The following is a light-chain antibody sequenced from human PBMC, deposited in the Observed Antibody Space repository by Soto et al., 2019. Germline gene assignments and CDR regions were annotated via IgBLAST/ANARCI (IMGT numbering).Light chain of an antibody. CDR2: GNG. CDR3: CSYSGSYTSPLV. J-gene: IGLJ1*01. CDR1: SSNIGAGHD. V-gene: IGLV1-40*01. Sequence: QSVLTQPPSVSGAPGQRVTISCTGSSSNIGAGHDVHWYQQLPGTAPKLLIYGNGNRPSGVPDRFSGSKSGTSASLAITGLLAEDEADYYCCSYSGSYTSPLVFGTGTKVTVL.